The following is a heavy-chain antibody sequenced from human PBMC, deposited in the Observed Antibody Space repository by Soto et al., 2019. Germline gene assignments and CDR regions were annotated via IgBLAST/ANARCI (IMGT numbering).Heavy chain of an antibody. Sequence: ASVKVSCKASGYTFTRYDINWVRQATGQRLEWMGWMNPNSGNTGYAQKIQGRVTMTRNTSISTAYMELSSLRSEDTAVYYCARAVCSSTSCYVWEAFDIWGQGTMVTVSS. V-gene: IGHV1-8*01. J-gene: IGHJ3*02. CDR1: GYTFTRYD. CDR3: ARAVCSSTSCYVWEAFDI. D-gene: IGHD2-2*01. CDR2: MNPNSGNT.